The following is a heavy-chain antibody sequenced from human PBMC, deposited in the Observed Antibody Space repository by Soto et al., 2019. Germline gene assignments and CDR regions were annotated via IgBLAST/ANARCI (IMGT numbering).Heavy chain of an antibody. J-gene: IGHJ6*02. D-gene: IGHD3-9*01. CDR2: TYYRSKWYD. V-gene: IGHV6-1*01. CDR1: GDSVSSKSVA. Sequence: QTLALTCAIFGDSVSSKSVAWNWIRQFPSRGLEWLGRTYYRSKWYDDYAVSVKSRITINPDTSKNQFSLQLNSVTPEDTAVYYCARDLGILTGYSLYYYYGMDVWGQGTTVTVSS. CDR3: ARDLGILTGYSLYYYYGMDV.